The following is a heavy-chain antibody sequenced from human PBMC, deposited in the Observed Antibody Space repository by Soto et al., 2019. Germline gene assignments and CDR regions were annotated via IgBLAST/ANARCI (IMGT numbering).Heavy chain of an antibody. CDR1: GGSISSSSYY. D-gene: IGHD4-17*01. Sequence: PSETLSLTCTVSGGSISSSSYYWGWIRQPPGKGLEWIGSIYYSGSTYYNPSLKSRVTISVDTSKNQFSLKLSSVTAADTAVYYCARRGDYGGYYYYYGMDVWGQGTTVTVSS. CDR2: IYYSGST. CDR3: ARRGDYGGYYYYYGMDV. V-gene: IGHV4-39*01. J-gene: IGHJ6*02.